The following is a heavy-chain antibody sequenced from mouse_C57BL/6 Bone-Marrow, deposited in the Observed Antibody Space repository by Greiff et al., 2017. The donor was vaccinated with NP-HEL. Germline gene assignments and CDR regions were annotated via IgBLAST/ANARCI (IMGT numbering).Heavy chain of an antibody. D-gene: IGHD3-2*02. CDR1: GFTFSDAW. J-gene: IGHJ2*01. V-gene: IGHV6-6*01. CDR2: IRNKANNHAT. CDR3: TRPAQATYYYFDY. Sequence: EVQVVESGGGLVQPGGSMKLSCAASGFTFSDAWMDWVRQSPEKGLEWVAEIRNKANNHATYYAESVKGRFTISRDDSKSSVYLQMNSLRAEDTGIYYCTRPAQATYYYFDYWGQGTTLTVSS.